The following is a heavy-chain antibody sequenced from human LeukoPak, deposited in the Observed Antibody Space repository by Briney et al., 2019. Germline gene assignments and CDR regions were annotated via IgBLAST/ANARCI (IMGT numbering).Heavy chain of an antibody. CDR2: ISGSGGST. CDR1: GFTFSSYA. D-gene: IGHD5-18*01. J-gene: IGHJ4*02. V-gene: IGHV3-23*01. CDR3: AKVPAIRDTAMVKDY. Sequence: GGSLRLSCAASGFTFSSYAMSWVRQAPGKGLEWVSAISGSGGSTYYADSVKGRSTISRDNSKNTLYLQMNSLRAEDTAVYYCAKVPAIRDTAMVKDYWGQGTLVTVSS.